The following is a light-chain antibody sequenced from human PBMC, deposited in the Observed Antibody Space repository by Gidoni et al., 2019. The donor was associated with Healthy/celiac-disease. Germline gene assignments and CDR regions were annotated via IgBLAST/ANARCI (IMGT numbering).Light chain of an antibody. V-gene: IGKV3-11*01. CDR2: DAS. J-gene: IGKJ2*01. CDR3: QQRSNWLYT. CDR1: QSVRSY. Sequence: EIVLTQSPATLSFTPGERATLSCRASQSVRSYLAWYQQNPGQAPRLLIYDASNRATGIPARFSGSGSGTDFTLPISSLEPEDFAVYYCQQRSNWLYTFGQGTKLEIK.